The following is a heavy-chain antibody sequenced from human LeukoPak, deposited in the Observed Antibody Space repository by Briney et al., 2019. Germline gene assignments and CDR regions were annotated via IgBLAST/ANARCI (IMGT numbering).Heavy chain of an antibody. D-gene: IGHD2-2*02. CDR2: IYYSGST. CDR3: ARDLLNCSSTSCYTVFHYYGMDV. Sequence: SETLSLTCTVSGGSISSYYWSWIRQPPGKGLEWIGYIYYSGSTNYNPSLKSRVTISVDTSKNQFSLKLSSVTAADTAVYYCARDLLNCSSTSCYTVFHYYGMDVWGQGTTVTVSS. V-gene: IGHV4-59*01. CDR1: GGSISSYY. J-gene: IGHJ6*02.